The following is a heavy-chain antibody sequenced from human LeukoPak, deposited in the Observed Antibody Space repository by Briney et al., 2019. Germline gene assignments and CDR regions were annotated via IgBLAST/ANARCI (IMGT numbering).Heavy chain of an antibody. Sequence: ASVKVSCKASGYTFTGYYMHWVRQAPGQGLEWMGWINPNSGGTNYAQKFQGWVTMTRDTSISTAYMELSRLRSDDTAVYYCARVGADGEQWLECYFDYWGQGTLVTVSS. V-gene: IGHV1-2*04. D-gene: IGHD6-19*01. CDR1: GYTFTGYY. J-gene: IGHJ4*02. CDR3: ARVGADGEQWLECYFDY. CDR2: INPNSGGT.